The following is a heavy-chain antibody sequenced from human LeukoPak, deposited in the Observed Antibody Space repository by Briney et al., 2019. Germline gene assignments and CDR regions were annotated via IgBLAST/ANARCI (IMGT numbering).Heavy chain of an antibody. V-gene: IGHV3-23*01. J-gene: IGHJ5*02. Sequence: GGSLRLSCAASGVITSSYAMSWVRQAPGKGLEWVSAINGRGDNTYYADFVKGRFTISRGNSKSTVYLQMNSLRTEDTAVYYCAKDRVSPGFNWFDPWGQGTLVTVSS. CDR1: GVITSSYA. CDR2: INGRGDNT. D-gene: IGHD2/OR15-2a*01. CDR3: AKDRVSPGFNWFDP.